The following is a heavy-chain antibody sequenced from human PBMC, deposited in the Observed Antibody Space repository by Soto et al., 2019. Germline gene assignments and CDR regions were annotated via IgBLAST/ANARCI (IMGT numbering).Heavy chain of an antibody. CDR3: SRLSGYNY. CDR2: IYYSGST. V-gene: IGHV4-39*01. Sequence: QLQLQESGPGLVKPSETLSLTCTVSGGPISGTNYYWGWIRQPPGKGLEWIGNIYYSGSTYYNPSLKGRLTISDDKSKNQFALRLRSVTAADTAVYYCSRLSGYNYWGQGTLVTGSS. CDR1: GGPISGTNYY. J-gene: IGHJ4*02. D-gene: IGHD3-22*01.